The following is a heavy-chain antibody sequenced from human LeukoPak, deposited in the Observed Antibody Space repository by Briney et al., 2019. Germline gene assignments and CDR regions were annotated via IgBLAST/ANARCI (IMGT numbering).Heavy chain of an antibody. J-gene: IGHJ3*02. CDR3: AGDGVGALPGDALDI. V-gene: IGHV3-21*05. CDR1: GFSFSTHS. CDR2: INLDGTDI. D-gene: IGHD6-6*01. Sequence: GGSLRLSCAASGFSFSTHSMNWVRQAPGKGLEWISFINLDGTDIHYGESVKGRFTISRDNAKNSLYLQMHTLRAEDTAVYYCAGDGVGALPGDALDIWSQGTLVTVSS.